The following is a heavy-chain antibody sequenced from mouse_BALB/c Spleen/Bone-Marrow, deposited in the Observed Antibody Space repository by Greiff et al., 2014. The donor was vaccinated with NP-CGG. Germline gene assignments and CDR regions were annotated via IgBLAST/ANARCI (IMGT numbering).Heavy chain of an antibody. CDR3: ARGGYDTSIFAY. CDR2: ILPGSGTT. D-gene: IGHD2-3*01. Sequence: LVESGAELTKPGASVKISCKTTGYTFSSYWIEWVNQRPGHGLEWIGEILPGSGTTHYNEKFKDKATFTADTSSNTAYMQLSSLTSEDSAVYYCARGGYDTSIFAYWGQGTLVTVSA. CDR1: GYTFSSYW. V-gene: IGHV1-9*01. J-gene: IGHJ3*01.